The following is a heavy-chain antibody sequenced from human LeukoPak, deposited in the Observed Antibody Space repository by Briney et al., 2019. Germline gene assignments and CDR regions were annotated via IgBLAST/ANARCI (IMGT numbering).Heavy chain of an antibody. Sequence: SETLSLTCTVSGGSISSGGYYWSWIRQHPGKGLEWIGYIYYSGSTYYNPSLKSRVTISVDTSKNQFSLKLSSVTAADTAVYYCARGKLYCSGGSCWPHYFDYWGQGTLVTVSS. J-gene: IGHJ4*02. D-gene: IGHD2-15*01. V-gene: IGHV4-31*03. CDR1: GGSISSGGYY. CDR3: ARGKLYCSGGSCWPHYFDY. CDR2: IYYSGST.